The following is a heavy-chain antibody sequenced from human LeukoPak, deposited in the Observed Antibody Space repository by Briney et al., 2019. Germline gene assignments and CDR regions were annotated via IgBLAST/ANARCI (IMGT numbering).Heavy chain of an antibody. J-gene: IGHJ4*02. Sequence: PGGSLRLSCAASGFTFSSYWMNWVRQAPGKRLEWVANIKQDGSEKYYVDSVKGRFTISRDNANNSLYLQMNSLRAEDTAVYYCVGTYDFWSGTQLDYWGQGTLVTVSS. V-gene: IGHV3-7*01. CDR1: GFTFSSYW. CDR2: IKQDGSEK. D-gene: IGHD3-3*01. CDR3: VGTYDFWSGTQLDY.